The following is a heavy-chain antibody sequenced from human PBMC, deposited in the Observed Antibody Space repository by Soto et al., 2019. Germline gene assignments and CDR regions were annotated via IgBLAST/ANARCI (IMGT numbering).Heavy chain of an antibody. CDR1: GGTFSSYA. Sequence: QVQLVQSGAEVRQPASSVKVSCKTSGGTFSSYAISWVRQAPGQGLEWMGGIVPIVDTSTYAQKFQGRVTITADESTGTVYMELSSLRSDDTAVSYCVRVVAIPGYPDNWGQGTLVTVSS. D-gene: IGHD5-12*01. J-gene: IGHJ4*02. CDR3: VRVVAIPGYPDN. CDR2: IVPIVDTS. V-gene: IGHV1-69*12.